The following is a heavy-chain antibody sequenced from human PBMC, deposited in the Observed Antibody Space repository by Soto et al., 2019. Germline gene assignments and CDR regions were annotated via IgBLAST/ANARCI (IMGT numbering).Heavy chain of an antibody. CDR3: ARGGSDYDFWSGYYYYYYGMLV. CDR2: INHSGST. V-gene: IGHV4-34*01. D-gene: IGHD3-3*01. J-gene: IGHJ6*02. CDR1: GGSFSGYY. Sequence: SETLSLTCAVYGGSFSGYYWSWIRQPPGKGLEWIGEINHSGSTNYNPSLKSRVTISVDTSKNQFSLKLSSVTAADTAVYYCARGGSDYDFWSGYYYYYYGMLVWYPGTTLTVS.